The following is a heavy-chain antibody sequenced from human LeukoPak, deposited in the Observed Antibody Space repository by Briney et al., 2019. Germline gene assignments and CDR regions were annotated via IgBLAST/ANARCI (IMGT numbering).Heavy chain of an antibody. CDR1: GFTFSSYS. CDR2: ISSSSSTI. Sequence: GGSLRLSCAASGFTFSSYSMLWVRQAPGKGLEWVSYISSSSSTIYYADSVKGRFTISRDNAKNSLYLQMNTLRAEDTAVYFCAKDLSGGYHSYYFDFWGQGTPVAVSS. J-gene: IGHJ4*02. V-gene: IGHV3-48*01. CDR3: AKDLSGGYHSYYFDF. D-gene: IGHD5-18*01.